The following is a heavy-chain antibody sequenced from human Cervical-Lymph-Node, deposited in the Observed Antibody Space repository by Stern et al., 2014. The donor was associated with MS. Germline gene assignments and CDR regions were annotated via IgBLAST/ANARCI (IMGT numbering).Heavy chain of an antibody. V-gene: IGHV5-51*01. D-gene: IGHD3-16*01. J-gene: IGHJ6*02. CDR1: GYSFSNYW. Sequence: EVQLVESGAEVKKPGESLKISCKGSGYSFSNYWIAWVRQMPGKGLEWMGIIDPADSDTRYSPSFQGQVSISADKSISTAYLQWSGLRASDSAMYCCARHGGRQLYYYHGMDVWGQGTTVTVSS. CDR2: IDPADSDT. CDR3: ARHGGRQLYYYHGMDV.